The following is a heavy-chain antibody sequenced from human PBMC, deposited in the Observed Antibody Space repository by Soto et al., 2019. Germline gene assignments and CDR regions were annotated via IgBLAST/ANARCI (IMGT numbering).Heavy chain of an antibody. CDR2: INGGNGNT. CDR1: GYTFTSYV. V-gene: IGHV1-3*01. Sequence: ASVKVSCKASGYTFTSYVIHWVRQAPVHRLEWMGWINGGNGNTKYSQKFQDRVTITRDTSVTTAYMELSSLRSEDTAVYFCARDPERIVATINYFDYWGQGTPVTVSS. J-gene: IGHJ4*02. CDR3: ARDPERIVATINYFDY. D-gene: IGHD5-12*01.